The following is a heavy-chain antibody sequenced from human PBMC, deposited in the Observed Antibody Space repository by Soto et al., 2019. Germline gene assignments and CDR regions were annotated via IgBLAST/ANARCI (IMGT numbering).Heavy chain of an antibody. CDR3: ARHYCSSTSCYPVYYYYYGMDV. V-gene: IGHV5-51*01. CDR1: GYSFTSYW. CDR2: IYPGESDT. Sequence: LKISCKGSGYSFTSYWIGWVRQRPGKGLEWMGIIYPGESDTRYSPSFQGQVTISADKSISTAYLQWSSLKAADTAMYYCARHYCSSTSCYPVYYYYYGMDVWGQGTTVTVSS. J-gene: IGHJ6*02. D-gene: IGHD2-2*01.